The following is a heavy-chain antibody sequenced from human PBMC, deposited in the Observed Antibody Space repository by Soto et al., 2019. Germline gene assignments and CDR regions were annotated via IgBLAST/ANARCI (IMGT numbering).Heavy chain of an antibody. Sequence: GESVKISCKGSGYSFTIYWISWVRQMPGKGLEWMGRIDPSDSYTNYSPSFQGHVTISADKSISTAYLQWSSLKASDTAMYYCARRGGNRNWFDPWGQGTLVTVSS. CDR2: IDPSDSYT. J-gene: IGHJ5*02. V-gene: IGHV5-10-1*01. CDR1: GYSFTIYW. CDR3: ARRGGNRNWFDP. D-gene: IGHD2-15*01.